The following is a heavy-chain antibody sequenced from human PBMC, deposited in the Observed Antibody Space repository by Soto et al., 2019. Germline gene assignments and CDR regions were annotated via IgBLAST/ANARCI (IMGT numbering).Heavy chain of an antibody. Sequence: EVQLLESGGGLVQPGGSLRLSCAACGFTFSSYAMSWVRQAPGKGLEWVSAISGSGGSTYYADSVKGRFTISRDNSKNTLYLQMNSLRAEDTAVYYCAKVNEYYDFWSGYYLGAFDYWGQGTLVTVSS. CDR3: AKVNEYYDFWSGYYLGAFDY. J-gene: IGHJ4*02. CDR2: ISGSGGST. CDR1: GFTFSSYA. V-gene: IGHV3-23*01. D-gene: IGHD3-3*01.